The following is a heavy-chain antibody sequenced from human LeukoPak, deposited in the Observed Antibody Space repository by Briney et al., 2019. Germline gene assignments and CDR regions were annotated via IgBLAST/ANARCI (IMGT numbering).Heavy chain of an antibody. CDR2: IYYSGST. D-gene: IGHD3-10*01. Sequence: SETLSLTCTVSGGSISSIIYYWGWIRQPPGKGLEWIVTIYYSGSTYYNPSLKSRVTISVDTSKNQFSLKLSSVTAADTAVYYCARGTMVRGVIISPYFDYWGQGTLVTVSS. V-gene: IGHV4-39*07. CDR3: ARGTMVRGVIISPYFDY. CDR1: GGSISSIIYY. J-gene: IGHJ4*02.